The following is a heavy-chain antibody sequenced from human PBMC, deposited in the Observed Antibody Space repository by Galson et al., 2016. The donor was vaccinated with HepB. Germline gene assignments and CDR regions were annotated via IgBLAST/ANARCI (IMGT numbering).Heavy chain of an antibody. Sequence: SVKVSCKATGVAFSSYVTTWVRQAPGQGLEWMGGIVPLQNTPTYAQQFQGRVTISADGSTRTAYMELRSLRSEDTAVYYCARSVTSIRLTDFYYTMDVWGLGTPVIVSS. CDR3: ARSVTSIRLTDFYYTMDV. J-gene: IGHJ6*02. CDR1: GVAFSSYV. V-gene: IGHV1-69*13. D-gene: IGHD3-16*01. CDR2: IVPLQNTP.